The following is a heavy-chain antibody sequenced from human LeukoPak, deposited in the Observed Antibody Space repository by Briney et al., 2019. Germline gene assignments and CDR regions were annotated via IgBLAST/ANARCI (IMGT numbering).Heavy chain of an antibody. CDR1: GFTFSSYA. J-gene: IGHJ4*02. Sequence: GGSLRLSCAASGFTFSSYAMSWVRQAPGKGLEWVSAISGSGGSTYYADSVKGRFTISRDNSKNTLYLQMNRLRAEDTAVYYCAKDRPDIVVVVAATGASDFDYWGQGTLVTASS. V-gene: IGHV3-23*01. D-gene: IGHD2-15*01. CDR3: AKDRPDIVVVVAATGASDFDY. CDR2: ISGSGGST.